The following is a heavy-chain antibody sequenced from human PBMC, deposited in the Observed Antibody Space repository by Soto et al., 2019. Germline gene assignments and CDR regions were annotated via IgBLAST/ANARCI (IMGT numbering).Heavy chain of an antibody. D-gene: IGHD5-18*01. CDR3: AIQLPAASLDY. J-gene: IGHJ4*02. CDR2: IHYGGIS. CDR1: DGSVSSGNSY. V-gene: IGHV4-61*01. Sequence: PSETLSLTCNVSDGSVSSGNSYWTWIRQPPGKGLEWIGNIHYGGISNTNPSLKSRVTMSLDETRKQFSLRLTSVTAADTAVYYCAIQLPAASLDYCCLGLLVTVSS.